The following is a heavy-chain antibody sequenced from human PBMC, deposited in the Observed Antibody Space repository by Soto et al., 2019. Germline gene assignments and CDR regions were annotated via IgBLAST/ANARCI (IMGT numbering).Heavy chain of an antibody. D-gene: IGHD5-18*01. J-gene: IGHJ4*02. V-gene: IGHV4-34*01. CDR2: INHSGST. CDR1: GGSFSGYY. CDR3: AREVSYGYRFLDY. Sequence: SETLSLTCAVYGGSFSGYYCSWIRQPPGKGLEWIGEINHSGSTNYNPSLKSRVTISVDTSKNQFSLKLSSVTAADTAVYYCAREVSYGYRFLDYWGQGTLVTVSS.